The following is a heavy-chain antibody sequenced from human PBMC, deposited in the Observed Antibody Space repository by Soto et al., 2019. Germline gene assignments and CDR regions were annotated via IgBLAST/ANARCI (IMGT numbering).Heavy chain of an antibody. V-gene: IGHV3-23*01. CDR1: GFTFSSYA. Sequence: GGSLRLSCAASGFTFSSYAMSWVRQAPGKGLEWVSAISGSGGSTYYADSVKGRFTISRDNSKNTLYLQMNSLRAEDTAVYYCAGEGRVPAAMQGKDDYWGQGTLVTVSS. CDR2: ISGSGGST. J-gene: IGHJ4*02. CDR3: AGEGRVPAAMQGKDDY. D-gene: IGHD2-2*01.